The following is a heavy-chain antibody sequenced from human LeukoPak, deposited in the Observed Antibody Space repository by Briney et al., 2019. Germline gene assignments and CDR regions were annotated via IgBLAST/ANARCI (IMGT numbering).Heavy chain of an antibody. J-gene: IGHJ4*02. Sequence: PGGSLRLSCAASGFTFSSSAMTWVRQAPGKGLEWVSAVSGSGGSTYYADSVKGRFTISRDNSKNTLYLQMNSLRAEDTAVYYCAKGSITGTTPDYWGQGTLVTVSS. D-gene: IGHD1-7*01. V-gene: IGHV3-23*01. CDR1: GFTFSSSA. CDR3: AKGSITGTTPDY. CDR2: VSGSGGST.